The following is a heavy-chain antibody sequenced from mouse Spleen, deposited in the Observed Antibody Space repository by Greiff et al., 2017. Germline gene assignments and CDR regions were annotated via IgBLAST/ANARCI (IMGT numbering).Heavy chain of an antibody. J-gene: IGHJ4*01. CDR3: ARKGFYYGGYYYAMDY. D-gene: IGHD2-13*01. CDR1: GYTFTDYN. V-gene: IGHV1-18*01. CDR2: INPNNGGT. Sequence: SGPELVKPGASVKIPCKASGYTFTDYNMDWVKQSHGKSLEWIGDINPNNGGTIYNQKFKGKATLTVDKSSSTAYMELRSLTSEDTAVYYCARKGFYYGGYYYAMDYWGQGTSVTVSS.